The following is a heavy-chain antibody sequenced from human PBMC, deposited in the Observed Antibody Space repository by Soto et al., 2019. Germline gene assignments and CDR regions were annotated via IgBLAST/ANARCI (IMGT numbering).Heavy chain of an antibody. CDR1: GFTFSSYA. CDR3: ARYGGFLEWLFAYFDY. CDR2: ISGSGGST. Sequence: EVQLLESGGRLVQPGGSLSLSCAASGFTFSSYAMSWVRQAPGKGLEWVSAISGSGGSTYYADSVKGRFTISRDNSKNTLYLQMNSLRSEDTAVYYCARYGGFLEWLFAYFDYWGQGTLVTVSS. V-gene: IGHV3-23*01. D-gene: IGHD3-3*01. J-gene: IGHJ4*02.